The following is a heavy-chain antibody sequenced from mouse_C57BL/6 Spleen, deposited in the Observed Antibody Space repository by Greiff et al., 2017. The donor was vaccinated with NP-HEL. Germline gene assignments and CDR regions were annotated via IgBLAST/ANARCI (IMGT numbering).Heavy chain of an antibody. CDR1: GFTFSSYA. J-gene: IGHJ2*01. Sequence: EVMLVESGEGLVKPGGSLKLSCAASGFTFSSYAMSWVRQTPEKRLEWVADISSGGNYIYYADTVKGRFTISRDNARNTLYLQMSSLKSEDTAMYYCTRASLLYGDYWGQGTTLTVSS. D-gene: IGHD2-1*01. CDR3: TRASLLYGDY. V-gene: IGHV5-9-1*02. CDR2: ISSGGNYI.